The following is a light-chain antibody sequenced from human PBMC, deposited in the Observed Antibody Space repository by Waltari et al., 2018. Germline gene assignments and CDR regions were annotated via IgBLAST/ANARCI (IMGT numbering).Light chain of an antibody. CDR2: EVS. V-gene: IGLV2-23*02. CDR3: CSYAGSDTFVV. Sequence: QSVLTQPASVSGSPGQSITISRTGNNNDVVRSNLVSWYQHHPGNAPKLIIYEVSKWPSGVSNRFSGSKSGNTASLTISGLQAEDEADYYCCSYAGSDTFVVFGGGTKLTVL. CDR1: NNDVVRSNL. J-gene: IGLJ2*01.